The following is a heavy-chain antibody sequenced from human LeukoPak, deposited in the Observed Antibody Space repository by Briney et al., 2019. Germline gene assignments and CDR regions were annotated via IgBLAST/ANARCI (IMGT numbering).Heavy chain of an antibody. CDR2: LYLGGST. J-gene: IGHJ3*02. CDR3: ARASDYGAPRDAFDI. CDR1: GGSISSSSCY. D-gene: IGHD4-17*01. Sequence: PSETLSLTCTVSGGSISSSSCYWGWIRQPPGKGLEWIGYLYLGGSTHYNPSLRTRVTISLDRSKNQLSLNLTSVTAADTAVYYCARASDYGAPRDAFDIWGQGTTVTVSS. V-gene: IGHV4-30-2*01.